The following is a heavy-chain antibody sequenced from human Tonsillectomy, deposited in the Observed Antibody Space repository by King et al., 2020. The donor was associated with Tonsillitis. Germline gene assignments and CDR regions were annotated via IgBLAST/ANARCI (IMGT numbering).Heavy chain of an antibody. CDR1: GDSISSANYY. J-gene: IGHJ4*02. CDR2: ISYSGST. CDR3: AREVDY. Sequence: QLQESGPGLMKPSQTLSLTCTVSGDSISSANYYWSWIRQHPGKGLEWIGYISYSGSTYYNPSLRSRVTISRETSKNQFSLRLTSVTAADTALYYCAREVDYWGQGTLVTVSS. V-gene: IGHV4-31*03.